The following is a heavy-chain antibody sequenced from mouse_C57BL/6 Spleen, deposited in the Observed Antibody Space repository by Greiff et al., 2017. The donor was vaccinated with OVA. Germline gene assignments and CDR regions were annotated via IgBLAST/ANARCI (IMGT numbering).Heavy chain of an antibody. J-gene: IGHJ4*01. Sequence: VQGVESGPGLVAPSQSLSITCTVSGFSLTSYGVHWVRQPPGKGLEWLVVIWSDGSTTYNSALKSRLSISKDNPKSQVFLKMSSLQTDDTAMYYCARHGHTVVDTDAMDYWGQGTSVTVSS. CDR2: IWSDGST. CDR1: GFSLTSYG. D-gene: IGHD1-1*01. CDR3: ARHGHTVVDTDAMDY. V-gene: IGHV2-6-1*01.